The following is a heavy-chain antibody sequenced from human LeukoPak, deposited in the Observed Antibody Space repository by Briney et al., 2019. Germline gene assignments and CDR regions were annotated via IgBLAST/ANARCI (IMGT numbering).Heavy chain of an antibody. D-gene: IGHD6-13*01. V-gene: IGHV4-34*01. J-gene: IGHJ4*02. CDR2: INHSGST. CDR1: GGSLSGYY. CDR3: ARGRHSSSWYRGHYFDY. Sequence: SETLSLTCAVYGGSLSGYYWSWIRQPPGKGLEWIGEINHSGSTNYNPSLKSRVTISVDTSKNQFSLKLSSVTAADTAVYYCARGRHSSSWYRGHYFDYWGQGTLVTVSS.